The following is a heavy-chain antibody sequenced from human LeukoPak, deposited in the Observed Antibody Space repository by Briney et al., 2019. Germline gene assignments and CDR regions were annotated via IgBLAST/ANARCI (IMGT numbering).Heavy chain of an antibody. CDR2: IIPIFGTA. D-gene: IGHD6-13*01. CDR1: GGTFSSYA. J-gene: IGHJ5*02. Sequence: GASVKVSCKASGGTFSSYAISWVRQAPGQGLEWMGGIIPIFGTANYAQKFQGRVTITADESTSTAYMELSSLRSEDTAVYYCARDMEAAAVLSLDPWGQGTLVTVSS. CDR3: ARDMEAAAVLSLDP. V-gene: IGHV1-69*13.